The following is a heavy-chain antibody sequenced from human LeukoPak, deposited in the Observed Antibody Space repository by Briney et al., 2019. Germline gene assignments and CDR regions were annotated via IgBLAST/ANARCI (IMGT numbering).Heavy chain of an antibody. J-gene: IGHJ6*03. Sequence: PAETLSLTCAVYGGSFSGYYWSWIRQPPGKGLEWIGEINHSGSTNYNPSLKSRVTISVDTSKNQCSLKLSSVTAEDTAVYYCARQTGAYYYYMDVWGKGTTVTVSS. V-gene: IGHV4-34*01. CDR2: INHSGST. CDR1: GGSFSGYY. D-gene: IGHD7-27*01. CDR3: ARQTGAYYYYMDV.